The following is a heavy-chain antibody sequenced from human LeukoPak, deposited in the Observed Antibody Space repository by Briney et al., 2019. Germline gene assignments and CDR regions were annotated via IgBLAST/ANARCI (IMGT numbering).Heavy chain of an antibody. CDR2: IYQSETA. CDR1: GYSISSGYF. Sequence: SETLSLTCTVSGYSISSGYFWGWMRQPPGKGLEWIGSIYQSETAHYNPSLKSRVTISVDTSKNQFSLKLTSVTAADTAVYYCSGSFRRYYDFWGQGTLVTVSS. J-gene: IGHJ4*02. V-gene: IGHV4-38-2*02. CDR3: SGSFRRYYDF.